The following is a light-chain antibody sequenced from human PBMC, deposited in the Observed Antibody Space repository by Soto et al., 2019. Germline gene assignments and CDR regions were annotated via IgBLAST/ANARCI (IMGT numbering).Light chain of an antibody. CDR2: DVS. J-gene: IGLJ1*01. CDR3: SSYTISSTPLV. CDR1: SSDVGGYNY. Sequence: QSALTQPASVSGSPGQSITISCTGTSSDVGGYNYVSWYQQHPGKAPKLMIYDVSNRPSGVSNRFSGSKSGNTASLTISGLQAEDEAEYYCSSYTISSTPLVFGTGTKVTVL. V-gene: IGLV2-14*01.